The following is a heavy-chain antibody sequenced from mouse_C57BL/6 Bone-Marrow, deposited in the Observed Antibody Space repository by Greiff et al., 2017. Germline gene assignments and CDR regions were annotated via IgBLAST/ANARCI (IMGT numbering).Heavy chain of an antibody. CDR1: GYTFTSYW. V-gene: IGHV1-59*01. CDR2: IDPSDSYT. CDR3: AREGYDYDGGYAMDY. J-gene: IGHJ4*01. Sequence: QFQLQQPGAELVRPGTSVKLSCKASGYTFTSYWMHWVKQRPGQGLEWIGVIDPSDSYTNYNQKFKGKATLTVDTSSSTAYMQLSSLTSEDSAVYYCAREGYDYDGGYAMDYWGQGTSVTVSS. D-gene: IGHD2-4*01.